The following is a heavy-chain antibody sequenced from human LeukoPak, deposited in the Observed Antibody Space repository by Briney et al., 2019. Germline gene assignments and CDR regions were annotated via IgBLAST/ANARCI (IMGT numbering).Heavy chain of an antibody. J-gene: IGHJ5*02. CDR2: IYYSGST. Sequence: SETLSLTCTVSGASISTSYWSWIRQPPGKGLEWMGYIYYSGSTNYNPSLKSRVTISVDTSKNQFSLRLSSVTAADTAVYYCARAYYYGSGSYYLPRARFDPWGQGSLVTVSS. CDR1: GASISTSY. D-gene: IGHD3-10*01. V-gene: IGHV4-59*01. CDR3: ARAYYYGSGSYYLPRARFDP.